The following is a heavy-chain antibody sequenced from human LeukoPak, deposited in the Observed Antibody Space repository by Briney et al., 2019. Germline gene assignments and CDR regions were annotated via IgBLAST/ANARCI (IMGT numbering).Heavy chain of an antibody. J-gene: IGHJ3*02. CDR3: AKSPTRWGAEGSFDI. CDR2: ISYDGSNI. D-gene: IGHD3-16*01. V-gene: IGHV3-30-3*02. CDR1: GFTFSTYA. Sequence: GGSLRLSCAASGFTFSTYAMHWVRQAPGKGLEWVAVISYDGSNIYYADSVKGRFTISRDNSKSTLYLQMNSLRTEDTAVYYCAKSPTRWGAEGSFDIWGQGTMVTVSS.